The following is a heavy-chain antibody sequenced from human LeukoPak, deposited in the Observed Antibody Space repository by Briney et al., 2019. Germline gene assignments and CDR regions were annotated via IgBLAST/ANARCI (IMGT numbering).Heavy chain of an antibody. CDR3: ARVPDTAMADY. CDR2: ISYDGSNK. CDR1: GFTFSSYA. Sequence: PGRSLRLSCAASGFTFSSYAMHWVRQAPGKGLEWVAVISYDGSNKYYADSVKGRFTISRDNSKNTLYPQMNSLRAEDTAVYYCARVPDTAMADYWGQGTLATVSS. J-gene: IGHJ4*02. V-gene: IGHV3-30-3*01. D-gene: IGHD5-18*01.